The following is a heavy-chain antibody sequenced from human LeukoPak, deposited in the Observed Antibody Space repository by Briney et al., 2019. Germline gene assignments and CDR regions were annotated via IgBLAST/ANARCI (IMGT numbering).Heavy chain of an antibody. J-gene: IGHJ4*02. V-gene: IGHV4-31*03. Sequence: PSETLSLTCTVSGGSISSDAYYWSWIRQHPGKGLEWIGYIYYSGSTYYNPSLKSRVTISGDTSKNHFSLTLSSVTAADTAVYYCARSYDSSASGSDYWGQGTLVTVSP. CDR3: ARSYDSSASGSDY. CDR1: GGSISSDAYY. D-gene: IGHD3-22*01. CDR2: IYYSGST.